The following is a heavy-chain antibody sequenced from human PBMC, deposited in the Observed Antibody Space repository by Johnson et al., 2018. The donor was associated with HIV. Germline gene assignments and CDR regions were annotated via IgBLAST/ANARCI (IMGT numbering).Heavy chain of an antibody. Sequence: QVQLVEYGGGVVQPGRSLRLSCAASGFTFSSYAMHWVRQAPGKGLEWVAVISYDGSNKYYADSVKGRFTISRDNSKNTLYLQMNSLRAEDTAVYYCARASDAFDIWGQGTMVTVSS. CDR3: ARASDAFDI. CDR1: GFTFSSYA. V-gene: IGHV3-30*04. CDR2: ISYDGSNK. J-gene: IGHJ3*02.